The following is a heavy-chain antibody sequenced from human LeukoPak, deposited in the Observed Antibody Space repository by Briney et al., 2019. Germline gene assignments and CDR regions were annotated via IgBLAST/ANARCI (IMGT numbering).Heavy chain of an antibody. CDR3: VRDGSHYYDSSGFFDH. CDR2: VSYDGRNK. Sequence: GGSLRLSCAVSGFNLSSYAMYWVRQAPGKGLEWVATVSYDGRNKRYADSVNGRITISRDNSKSTLDLEMNSLRPEDTAVYFCVRDGSHYYDSSGFFDHWGPGTRVTVSS. D-gene: IGHD3-22*01. V-gene: IGHV3-30*04. J-gene: IGHJ4*02. CDR1: GFNLSSYA.